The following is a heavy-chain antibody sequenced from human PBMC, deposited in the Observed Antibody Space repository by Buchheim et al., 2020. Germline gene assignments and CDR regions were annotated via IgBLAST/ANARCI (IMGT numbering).Heavy chain of an antibody. V-gene: IGHV4-30-4*01. CDR2: IYHSGSS. CDR1: GGSITSGDYY. D-gene: IGHD3-22*01. Sequence: QVQLQESGPGLVKPSQTLSLTCTVSGGSITSGDYYWSWIRQPPGKGLEWIGYIYHSGSSFYNPSLKRRVTISVDMSKNQFSLKLSSVTAADTAVYYCARALSYYFDSSGYYRGFDYWGQGTL. CDR3: ARALSYYFDSSGYYRGFDY. J-gene: IGHJ4*02.